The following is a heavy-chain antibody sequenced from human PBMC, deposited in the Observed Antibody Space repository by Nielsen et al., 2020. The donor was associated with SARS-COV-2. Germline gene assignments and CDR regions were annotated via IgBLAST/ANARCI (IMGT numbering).Heavy chain of an antibody. D-gene: IGHD6-19*01. CDR3: AKTSQSDDYYYYYGMDV. Sequence: GESLKISCAASGFTFSSYAMSWVRQAPGKGLEWVSAISGSGGSTYYADSVKGRFTISRDNSKNTLYLQMNSLRAEDTAVYYCAKTSQSDDYYYYYGMDVWGQGTTVTVSS. CDR1: GFTFSSYA. CDR2: ISGSGGST. J-gene: IGHJ6*02. V-gene: IGHV3-23*01.